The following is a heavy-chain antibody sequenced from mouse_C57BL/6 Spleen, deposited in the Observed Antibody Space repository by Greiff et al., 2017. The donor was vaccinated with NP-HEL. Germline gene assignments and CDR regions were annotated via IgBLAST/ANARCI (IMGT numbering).Heavy chain of an antibody. Sequence: EVQLVESVAELVRPGASVKLSCTASGFNIKNTYMHWVKQRPDQVLEWIGRIDPANGNTKYAPKFQGQATITADTSSNTAYLQLSSLTSEDTAIYYCARPPPQYERGYFDYWGQGTTLTVSS. CDR2: IDPANGNT. CDR1: GFNIKNTY. D-gene: IGHD6-1*01. CDR3: ARPPPQYERGYFDY. V-gene: IGHV14-3*01. J-gene: IGHJ2*01.